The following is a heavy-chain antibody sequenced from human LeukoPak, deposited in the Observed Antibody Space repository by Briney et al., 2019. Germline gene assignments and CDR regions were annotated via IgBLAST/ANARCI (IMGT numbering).Heavy chain of an antibody. Sequence: EASVKVSCKASGGTFSSYAISWVRQAPGQGLEWMGGIIPIFGTANYAQKFQGRVTITTDESTSTAYMELSSLRSEDTAVCYCARDVVGATTLWFDPWGQGTLVAVSS. V-gene: IGHV1-69*05. J-gene: IGHJ5*02. CDR3: ARDVVGATTLWFDP. D-gene: IGHD1-26*01. CDR2: IIPIFGTA. CDR1: GGTFSSYA.